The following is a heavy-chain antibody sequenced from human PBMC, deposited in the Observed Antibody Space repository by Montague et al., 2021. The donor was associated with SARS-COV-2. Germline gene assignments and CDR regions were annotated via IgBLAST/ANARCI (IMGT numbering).Heavy chain of an antibody. Sequence: SETLSLTCAVSGGSISSSNWWSWARQPPGKGLEWIGEIYHSGSTNYNPSLKSRVTISEDKSKNQFSLKLSSVTAADTAVYYCARVHPLWFGELLLDYYYYYGMDVWGQGTTVTVSS. CDR2: IYHSGST. J-gene: IGHJ6*02. CDR3: ARVHPLWFGELLLDYYYYYGMDV. CDR1: GGSISSSNW. V-gene: IGHV4-4*02. D-gene: IGHD3-10*01.